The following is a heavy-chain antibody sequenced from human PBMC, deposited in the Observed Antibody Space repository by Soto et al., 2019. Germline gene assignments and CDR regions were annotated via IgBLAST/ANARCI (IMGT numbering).Heavy chain of an antibody. CDR3: ARRMEPGGAFDI. CDR1: GATFSSSA. CDR2: IIPIFGTA. V-gene: IGHV1-69*13. D-gene: IGHD2-8*02. J-gene: IGHJ3*02. Sequence: SVKVACKASGATFSSSAISWVRQAPGQGLEWMGGIIPIFGTANYAQKFQGRVTITADESTSTAYMELSSLRSEDTAVYYCARRMEPGGAFDIWGQGTMVTVSS.